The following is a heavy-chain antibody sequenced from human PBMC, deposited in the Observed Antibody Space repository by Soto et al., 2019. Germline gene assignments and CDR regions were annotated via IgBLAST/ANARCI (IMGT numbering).Heavy chain of an antibody. CDR1: NIGTYY. CDR2: ISWNSGSI. D-gene: IGHD5-18*01. CDR3: AKDIIGRGYSYGYYYYYGMDV. Sequence: NIGTYYWSWIRQPPGKGLEWVSGISWNSGSIGYADSVKGRFTISRDNAKNSLYLQMNSLRAEDTALYYCAKDIIGRGYSYGYYYYYGMDVWGQGTTVTVSS. J-gene: IGHJ6*02. V-gene: IGHV3-9*01.